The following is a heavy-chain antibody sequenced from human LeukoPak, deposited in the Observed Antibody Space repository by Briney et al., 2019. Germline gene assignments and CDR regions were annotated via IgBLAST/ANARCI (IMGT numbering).Heavy chain of an antibody. J-gene: IGHJ4*02. V-gene: IGHV4-4*02. Sequence: SGTLSLTFGVSGGSISSGNWWSWVRQPPGKGLEWIGYIYYSGSTNYNPSLKSRVTISVDTSKNQFSLKLSSVTAADTAVYYCARHSVQTGYSSGWYGGRYFDYWGQGTLVTVSS. CDR2: IYYSGST. CDR3: ARHSVQTGYSSGWYGGRYFDY. D-gene: IGHD6-19*01. CDR1: GGSISSGNW.